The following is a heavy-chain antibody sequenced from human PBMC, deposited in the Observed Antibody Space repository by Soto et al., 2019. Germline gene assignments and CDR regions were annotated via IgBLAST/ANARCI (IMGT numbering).Heavy chain of an antibody. D-gene: IGHD3-3*01. V-gene: IGHV3-33*01. J-gene: IGHJ6*02. CDR1: GFTFSSYG. CDR3: ARWYYDXWSGYYTGSVYYYGMDV. Sequence: GGSLRLSCAASGFTFSSYGMHWVRQAPGKGLEWVAVIWYDGSNKYYADSVKGRFTISRDNSKNTLYLQMNSLRAEDTAVYYCARWYYDXWSGYYTGSVYYYGMDVWGQGTTVTVPS. CDR2: IWYDGSNK.